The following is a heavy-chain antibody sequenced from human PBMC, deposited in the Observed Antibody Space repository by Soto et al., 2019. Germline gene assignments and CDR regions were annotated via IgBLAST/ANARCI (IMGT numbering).Heavy chain of an antibody. CDR1: GFSFSSCA. V-gene: IGHV3-30-3*01. J-gene: IGHJ6*02. Sequence: PGGSLRLSCAASGFSFSSCAMHWVRQAPGKGLEWVAVISYDGSNKYYADSVKGRFTISRDNSKNTLYLQMNSLRAEDTAVYYCARGMVRGVIIPYYYYGMDVWGQGTTVTVS. CDR3: ARGMVRGVIIPYYYYGMDV. D-gene: IGHD3-10*01. CDR2: ISYDGSNK.